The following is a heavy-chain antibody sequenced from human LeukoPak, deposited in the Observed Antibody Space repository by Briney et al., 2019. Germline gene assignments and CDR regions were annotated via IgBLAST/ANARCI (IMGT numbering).Heavy chain of an antibody. CDR1: GFNFSSFG. V-gene: IGHV3-23*01. CDR2: ISFIIST. Sequence: PGGSLRLSCAASGFNFSSFGVNWVREGPGEGLEWVSCISFIISTWSADSVKGRFTISRDNSKNTVYLQMNSLRDDDTAVYYCAKGTSSLNYDAFDIWGQGTLVTVSS. D-gene: IGHD6-19*01. J-gene: IGHJ3*02. CDR3: AKGTSSLNYDAFDI.